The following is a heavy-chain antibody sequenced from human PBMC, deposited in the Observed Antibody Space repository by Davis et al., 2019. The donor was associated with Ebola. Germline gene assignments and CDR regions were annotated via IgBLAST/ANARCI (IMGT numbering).Heavy chain of an antibody. CDR2: INHSGST. Sequence: MPSETLSLTCAVYGGSFSGYYWSWIRQPPGKGLEWIGEINHSGSTNYNPSLKSRVTISVDKSKNQFSLKLSSVTAADTAVYYCARLPDIVVVPAAYQYYYYYGMDVWGQGTTVTVSS. D-gene: IGHD2-2*01. CDR1: GGSFSGYY. V-gene: IGHV4-34*01. CDR3: ARLPDIVVVPAAYQYYYYYGMDV. J-gene: IGHJ6*02.